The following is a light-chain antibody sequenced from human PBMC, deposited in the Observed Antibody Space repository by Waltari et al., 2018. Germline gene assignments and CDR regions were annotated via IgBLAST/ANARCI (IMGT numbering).Light chain of an antibody. CDR1: QSVLSKSNNLNY. Sequence: DIVMTQSPDSLAASLGERATINCKSSQSVLSKSNNLNYFVWYQQKKGQPPKLLIYWASTRASGVPERFSGSGSGTDFTLTISSLQAEDVAVYYCQQYYSTPPTFGPGTQVDVK. CDR2: WAS. J-gene: IGKJ3*01. CDR3: QQYYSTPPT. V-gene: IGKV4-1*01.